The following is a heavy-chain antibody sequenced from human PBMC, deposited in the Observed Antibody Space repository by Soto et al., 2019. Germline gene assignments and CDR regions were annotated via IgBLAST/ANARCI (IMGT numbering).Heavy chain of an antibody. J-gene: IGHJ5*02. CDR3: ARGGAAGYQLLLPQVLLFDP. Sequence: SETLSLTCAVYGGSFSGYYWSWIRQPPGKGLEWIGEINHSGSTNYNPSLKSRVTISVDTSKNQFSLKLSSVTAADTAVYYCARGGAAGYQLLLPQVLLFDPWGQGTLVTVSS. CDR1: GGSFSGYY. D-gene: IGHD2-2*01. V-gene: IGHV4-34*01. CDR2: INHSGST.